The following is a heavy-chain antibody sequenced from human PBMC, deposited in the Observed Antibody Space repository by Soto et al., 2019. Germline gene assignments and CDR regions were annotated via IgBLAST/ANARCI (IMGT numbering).Heavy chain of an antibody. Sequence: EVQLVESGGGLVKPGGSLRLSCAASGFTFSSYSMNWVRQAPGKGLEWVSSISSSSSYIYYADSVKGRFTISRDNAKNSLYLQMNSLRAEDTAVYYCASSVEVDWLLSLSYGMDVWGQGTTVTVSS. J-gene: IGHJ6*02. CDR2: ISSSSSYI. CDR3: ASSVEVDWLLSLSYGMDV. CDR1: GFTFSSYS. D-gene: IGHD3-9*01. V-gene: IGHV3-21*01.